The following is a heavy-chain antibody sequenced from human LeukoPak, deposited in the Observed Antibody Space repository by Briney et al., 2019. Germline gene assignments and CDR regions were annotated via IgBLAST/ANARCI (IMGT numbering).Heavy chain of an antibody. CDR1: GFIFNNYG. D-gene: IGHD3-22*01. J-gene: IGHJ4*02. Sequence: GGSLRLSCAASGFIFNNYGLIWVRQAPGKGLEWVSAISNDGGGTQYADFVKGRFTISRDNSKHTLFLQMNSLRAEDTALYYCAKGSSGYFAGLWGQGTLVTVSS. CDR2: ISNDGGGT. CDR3: AKGSSGYFAGL. V-gene: IGHV3-23*01.